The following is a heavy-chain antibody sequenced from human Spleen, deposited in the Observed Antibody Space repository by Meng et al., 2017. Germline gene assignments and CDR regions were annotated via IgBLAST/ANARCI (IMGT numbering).Heavy chain of an antibody. CDR3: ARNLSRYNRFDN. V-gene: IGHV3-48*03. CDR1: GFTFSNYE. D-gene: IGHD5-24*01. J-gene: IGHJ4*02. CDR2: ISTSGSTI. Sequence: GGSLRLSCAASGFTFSNYEMNWVRQAPGKGLEWLSYISTSGSTIYYADSVKGRFTISRDTPKNSLYLQMNSLRAEETALYYCARNLSRYNRFDNWGQGTLVTVSS.